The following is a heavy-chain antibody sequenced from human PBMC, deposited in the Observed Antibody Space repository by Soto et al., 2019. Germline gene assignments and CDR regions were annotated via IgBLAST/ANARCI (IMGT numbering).Heavy chain of an antibody. CDR3: TRPPLDRHDYGDYGFDY. V-gene: IGHV3-49*03. Sequence: GGSLRLSCTASGFTFGDYAMSWFRQAPGKGLEWVGFIRSKAYGGTTEYAASVKGRFTISRDDSKSIAYLQMNSLKTEDTAVYYCTRPPLDRHDYGDYGFDYWGQGTLVTVSS. CDR1: GFTFGDYA. CDR2: IRSKAYGGTT. J-gene: IGHJ4*02. D-gene: IGHD4-17*01.